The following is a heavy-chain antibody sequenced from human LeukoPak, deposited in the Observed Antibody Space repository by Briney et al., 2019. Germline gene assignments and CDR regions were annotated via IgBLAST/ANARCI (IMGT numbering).Heavy chain of an antibody. J-gene: IGHJ6*04. CDR3: ARDASPVFHIFG. CDR1: GFTFSSYW. V-gene: IGHV3-74*01. D-gene: IGHD3-3*02. Sequence: GGCLRLSCAASGFTFSSYWMHSVRQAPGKGLVWVSRINSDGSSTSYADSVKGRFTISRDNAKNTLYLQMNRLRAEHTAVYYCARDASPVFHIFGWGKGTTFTVSS. CDR2: INSDGSST.